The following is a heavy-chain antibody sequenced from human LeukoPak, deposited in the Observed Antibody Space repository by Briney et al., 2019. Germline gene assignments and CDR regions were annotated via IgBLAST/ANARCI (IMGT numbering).Heavy chain of an antibody. J-gene: IGHJ4*02. D-gene: IGHD6-19*01. CDR3: ARVSGQWLVT. CDR2: MNPNSGYT. Sequence: ASVKVSCKASGYTFTSYNINWVRQAPGQGLEWMGWMNPNSGYTGYAQKFQGRVTITRNTAISTAYMELSSLRSEDTAVYYCARVSGQWLVTWGQGTLVTVSS. V-gene: IGHV1-8*03. CDR1: GYTFTSYN.